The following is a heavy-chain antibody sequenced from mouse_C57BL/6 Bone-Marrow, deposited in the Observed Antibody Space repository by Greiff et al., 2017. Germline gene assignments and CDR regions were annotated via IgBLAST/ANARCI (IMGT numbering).Heavy chain of an antibody. J-gene: IGHJ3*01. V-gene: IGHV1-61*01. CDR2: IYPSDSET. CDR1: GYTFTSYW. CDR3: ANYYRGLAY. D-gene: IGHD2-12*01. Sequence: VQLQQPGAELVRPGSSVKLSCKASGYTFTSYWMDWVKQRPGQGLEWIGNIYPSDSETHYNQKFKDKATLTVDKSSSTAYMQLSSLTSEDSAVYYCANYYRGLAYWGQGTLVTVSA.